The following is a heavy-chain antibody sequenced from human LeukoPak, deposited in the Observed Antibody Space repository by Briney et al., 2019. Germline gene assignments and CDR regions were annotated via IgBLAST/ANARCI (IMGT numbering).Heavy chain of an antibody. CDR2: INHSRST. CDR1: GGSFSGYY. CDR3: ARGRYCSSTGCSNWFGP. V-gene: IGHV4-34*01. J-gene: IGHJ5*02. D-gene: IGHD2-2*01. Sequence: SETLSLTCAVYGGSFSGYYWSWIRQPPGKGLEWIGEINHSRSTHYNPSLKSRVTMSVDTSKNQLSLKLSSVTAADTAVYYCARGRYCSSTGCSNWFGPWGQGTLVTVSS.